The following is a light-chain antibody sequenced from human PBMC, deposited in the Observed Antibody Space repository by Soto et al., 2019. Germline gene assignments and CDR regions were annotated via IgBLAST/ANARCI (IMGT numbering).Light chain of an antibody. CDR3: MQATPGPGT. CDR1: QSLVSSDGNTH. J-gene: IGKJ1*01. CDR2: KVS. V-gene: IGKV2-30*01. Sequence: DVVMTQSPLSLPVTLGQPASISCRSSQSLVSSDGNTHLIWFQQRPGQSPRRLIYKVSNRDSEVPDRFSGSASGADFTLESSSVEAEDVGVYYCMQATPGPGTCGQGTKVEIK.